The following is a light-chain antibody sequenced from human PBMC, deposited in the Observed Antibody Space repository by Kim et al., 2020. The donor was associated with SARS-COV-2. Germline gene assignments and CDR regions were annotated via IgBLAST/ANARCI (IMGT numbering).Light chain of an antibody. CDR3: QVWDTRSDHYV. CDR1: DIGGKS. J-gene: IGLJ1*01. V-gene: IGLV3-21*04. CDR2: YGS. Sequence: APGQTAAISCEGNDIGGKSVRWNQPKPGQAPVVVIYYGSDRPSGIPERFSGSNSGNTATLTISRVEAGDEADYYCQVWDTRSDHYVFGTGTKVTVL.